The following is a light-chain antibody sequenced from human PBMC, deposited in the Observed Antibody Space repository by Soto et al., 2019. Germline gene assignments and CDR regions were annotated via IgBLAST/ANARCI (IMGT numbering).Light chain of an antibody. CDR2: EVT. Sequence: QSALTQPPSASGSPGQSVTISCTGTSTDVGAYNYVSWYQQHPGKAPKLIIYEVTKRPSAVPDRFSGSKSGNTASLTVSGLQAEDEAGYYCGSHAGDSNLVFGGGTKLTVL. V-gene: IGLV2-8*01. CDR1: STDVGAYNY. J-gene: IGLJ3*02. CDR3: GSHAGDSNLV.